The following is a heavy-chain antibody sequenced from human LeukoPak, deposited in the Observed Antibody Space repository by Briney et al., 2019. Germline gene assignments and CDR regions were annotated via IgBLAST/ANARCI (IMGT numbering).Heavy chain of an antibody. CDR1: GGSISSHY. CDR2: MYTSGST. J-gene: IGHJ6*03. V-gene: IGHV4-4*07. D-gene: IGHD1-1*01. CDR3: ARDQVQLERRNYYYYMDV. Sequence: SETLSLTCSVSGGSISSHYWSWIRQSAGKGLEWIGRMYTSGSTDYNPSFQSRVILSVDTSKNQFSLKLSSVTAADMAVYYCARDQVQLERRNYYYYMDVWGKGTTVTVSS.